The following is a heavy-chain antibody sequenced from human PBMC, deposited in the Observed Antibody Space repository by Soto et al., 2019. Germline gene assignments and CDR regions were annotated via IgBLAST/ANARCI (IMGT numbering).Heavy chain of an antibody. V-gene: IGHV1-18*04. D-gene: IGHD3-3*01. CDR2: ISAYNGNT. CDR3: ARRTTLRFLEWLTTNYYYYGMDV. Sequence: ASVKVSCKASGYTFTSYGISWVRQAPGQGLEWMGWISAYNGNTNYAQKLQGRVTMTTDTSTSTAYMELRSLRSDDTAVYYCARRTTLRFLEWLTTNYYYYGMDVWGQGTTVTVSS. J-gene: IGHJ6*02. CDR1: GYTFTSYG.